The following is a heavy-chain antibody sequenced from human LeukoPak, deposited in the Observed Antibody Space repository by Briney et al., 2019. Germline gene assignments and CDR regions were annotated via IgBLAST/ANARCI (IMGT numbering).Heavy chain of an antibody. CDR3: ARSWGITATVYFDY. J-gene: IGHJ4*02. CDR1: GFTFDDYA. V-gene: IGHV3-9*01. D-gene: IGHD5-18*01. Sequence: QPGRSLRLSCAASGFTFDDYAMHWVRQAPGKGLGWVSGISWNSGSIGYADSVKGRFTISRDNAKNSLYLQMNSLRAEDTALYYCARSWGITATVYFDYWGQGTLVTVSS. CDR2: ISWNSGSI.